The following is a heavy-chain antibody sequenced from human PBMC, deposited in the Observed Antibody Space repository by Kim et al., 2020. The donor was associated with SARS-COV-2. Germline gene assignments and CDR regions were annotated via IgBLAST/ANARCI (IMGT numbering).Heavy chain of an antibody. CDR2: INHSGST. J-gene: IGHJ6*02. CDR3: ARAFRYCSSTSCPIQPYYYYCGMDV. V-gene: IGHV4-34*01. Sequence: SETLSLTCAVYGGSFSGYYWSWIRQPPGKGLEWIGEINHSGSTNYNPSLKSRVTISVDTSKNQFSLKLSSVTAADTAVYYCARAFRYCSSTSCPIQPYYYYCGMDVWGQGTTVTVSS. D-gene: IGHD2-2*01. CDR1: GGSFSGYY.